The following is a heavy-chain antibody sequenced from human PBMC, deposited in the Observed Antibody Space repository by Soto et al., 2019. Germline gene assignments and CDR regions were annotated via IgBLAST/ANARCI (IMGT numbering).Heavy chain of an antibody. Sequence: ASVKVSCKASGYTFTSYDINWVRQATGQGLEWMGWMNPNSGNTGYAQKFQGRVTMTRNTSISTAYMELSSLRSEDTAVYYCARGTYYYGSGSYPSDYWGQGTLVTVSS. J-gene: IGHJ4*02. V-gene: IGHV1-8*01. CDR2: MNPNSGNT. CDR3: ARGTYYYGSGSYPSDY. CDR1: GYTFTSYD. D-gene: IGHD3-10*01.